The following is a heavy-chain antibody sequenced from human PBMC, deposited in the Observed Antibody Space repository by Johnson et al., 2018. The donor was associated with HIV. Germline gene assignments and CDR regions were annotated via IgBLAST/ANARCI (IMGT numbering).Heavy chain of an antibody. D-gene: IGHD1-26*01. CDR3: ARERSIYYDAFDI. CDR2: ISYDGNKK. Sequence: VQLVESGGGLVKPGGSLRLSCAASGFTFSDYYMSWIRQAPGKGLDWVAVISYDGNKKYYADSVKGRFTISRENSTNTLYLQMNSLRPDDTAFYYCARERSIYYDAFDIWGQGTMVTVSS. V-gene: IGHV3-30-3*01. CDR1: GFTFSDYY. J-gene: IGHJ3*02.